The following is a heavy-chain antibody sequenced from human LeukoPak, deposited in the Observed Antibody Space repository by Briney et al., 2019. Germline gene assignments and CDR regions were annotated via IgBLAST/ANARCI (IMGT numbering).Heavy chain of an antibody. Sequence: SDTLSLTCTVSGGSISSSNYYWGWIRPPPGKELEWIGSIYYSGSTYNNPSLKSRVTISVDTSKNHFSLKLSSVTAADTAVYYCASRPTFYYGSGSYPRRFYDYWGQGTLVTVSS. CDR3: ASRPTFYYGSGSYPRRFYDY. J-gene: IGHJ4*02. CDR2: IYYSGST. D-gene: IGHD3-10*01. V-gene: IGHV4-39*02. CDR1: GGSISSSNYY.